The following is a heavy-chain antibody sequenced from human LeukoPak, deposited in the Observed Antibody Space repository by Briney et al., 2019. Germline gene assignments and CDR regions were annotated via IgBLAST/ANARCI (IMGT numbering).Heavy chain of an antibody. D-gene: IGHD5-18*01. V-gene: IGHV4-4*07. CDR2: IYTTGRT. CDR3: ARAGYTISSYRFDY. J-gene: IGHJ4*02. Sequence: SETLSLMCSVSGAPINSYWWTWIRPPAGKGLEFMGRIYTTGRTEYNPSLRSRVTMSVDTSKNQFSLELKSVTAADTGIYFCARAGYTISSYRFDYWGPGALVTVAA. CDR1: GAPINSYW.